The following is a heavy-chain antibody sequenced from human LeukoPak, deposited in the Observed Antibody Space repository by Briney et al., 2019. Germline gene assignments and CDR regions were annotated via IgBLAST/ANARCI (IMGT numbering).Heavy chain of an antibody. CDR3: AKGLGLRYFDWLLPRNYYYYMDV. Sequence: GGSLRLSCAASGFTFSSYAMHWVRQAPGKGLEWVAVISYDGSNKYYADSVKGRFTISRDNSKNTLYLQMNSLRAEDTAVYYCAKGLGLRYFDWLLPRNYYYYMDVWGKGTTVTISS. D-gene: IGHD3-9*01. V-gene: IGHV3-30*04. CDR1: GFTFSSYA. CDR2: ISYDGSNK. J-gene: IGHJ6*03.